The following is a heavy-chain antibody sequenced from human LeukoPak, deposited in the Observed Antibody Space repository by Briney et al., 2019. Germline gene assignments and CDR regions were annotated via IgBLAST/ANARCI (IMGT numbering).Heavy chain of an antibody. CDR1: GFTFSSYW. D-gene: IGHD3-10*01. Sequence: GGSLRLSCAASGFTFSSYWMHWVRQAPGKGLVWVSRINSDGSSTSYADSVKGRFTISRDNAKNTLYLQMNSLRAEDTAVYYCARDGYYRSGSYSLYYYYYGMDVWGQGTTVTVSS. CDR3: ARDGYYRSGSYSLYYYYYGMDV. J-gene: IGHJ6*02. CDR2: INSDGSST. V-gene: IGHV3-74*01.